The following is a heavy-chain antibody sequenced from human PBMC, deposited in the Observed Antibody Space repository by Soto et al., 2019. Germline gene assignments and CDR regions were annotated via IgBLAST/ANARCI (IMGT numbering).Heavy chain of an antibody. CDR1: GFTFGDYA. D-gene: IGHD6-19*01. Sequence: AGGSLRLSCTASGFTFGDYAMSWFRQAPGKGLEWVGFIRSKAYGGTTEYAASVKGRFTISRDDSKSIAYLQMNSLKTEDTAVYYCTRAKKASGWYEGDAFDIWGQGTMVTVSS. CDR3: TRAKKASGWYEGDAFDI. J-gene: IGHJ3*02. CDR2: IRSKAYGGTT. V-gene: IGHV3-49*03.